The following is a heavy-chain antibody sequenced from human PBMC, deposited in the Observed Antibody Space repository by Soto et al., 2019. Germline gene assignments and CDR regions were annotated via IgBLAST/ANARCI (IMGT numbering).Heavy chain of an antibody. Sequence: QVQLVESGGGVVQPGTSLRLSCAASGFTFSTYGMHWVRQAPGKGLEWVAVISKDGNDQYYADSVKGRFTVSRDNSKNTLSLQMNSLRPEDTAFYYCAKDRWEFTRYFDSWGQGTVVTVSS. J-gene: IGHJ4*02. CDR1: GFTFSTYG. CDR2: ISKDGNDQ. V-gene: IGHV3-30*18. CDR3: AKDRWEFTRYFDS. D-gene: IGHD1-26*01.